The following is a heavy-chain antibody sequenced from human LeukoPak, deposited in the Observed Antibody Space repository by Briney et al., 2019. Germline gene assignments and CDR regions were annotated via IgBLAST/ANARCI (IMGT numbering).Heavy chain of an antibody. D-gene: IGHD2-2*01. V-gene: IGHV4-34*01. Sequence: SETLSLTCAVYGGSFRGYYWSWIRRPPGKGLEWIGEINHSGSTNYNPSLKSRVTISLDTSMKKFYLQLNSVTAAATAVYYCASTERCSTTCPLDYWGQGTLVTVSS. J-gene: IGHJ4*02. CDR2: INHSGST. CDR3: ASTERCSTTCPLDY. CDR1: GGSFRGYY.